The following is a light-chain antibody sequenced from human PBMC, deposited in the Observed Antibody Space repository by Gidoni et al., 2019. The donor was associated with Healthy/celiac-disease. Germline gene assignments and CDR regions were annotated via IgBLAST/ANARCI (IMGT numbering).Light chain of an antibody. J-gene: IGKJ5*01. CDR3: RQALQTR. CDR2: LGS. V-gene: IGKV2-28*01. Sequence: DIVMTQSPLSLPVTPGEPASISCRSSQSLLHSNGYNYLDWYLQKPGQSPQLLIYLGSNRASGVPDRFSGSGSGTDFTLKISRVEAEDVGVYYCRQALQTRFGQGTRLEIK. CDR1: QSLLHSNGYNY.